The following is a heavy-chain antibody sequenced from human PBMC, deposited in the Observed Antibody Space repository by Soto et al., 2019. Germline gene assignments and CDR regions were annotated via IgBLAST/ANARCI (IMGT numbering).Heavy chain of an antibody. CDR3: ARGRGLFADY. Sequence: GGSLRLSCAASGFTFGNYAITWVRQAPGKGLDWVSAISGSGDSAYYAGSVKGRFTISRDNAKNSLYLQMHSLRAEDTAVYYCARGRGLFADYWGQGTLVTVSS. V-gene: IGHV3-23*01. CDR2: ISGSGDSA. J-gene: IGHJ4*02. CDR1: GFTFGNYA. D-gene: IGHD5-12*01.